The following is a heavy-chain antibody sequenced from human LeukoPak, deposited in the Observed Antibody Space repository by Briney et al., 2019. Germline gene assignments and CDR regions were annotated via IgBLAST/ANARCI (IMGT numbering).Heavy chain of an antibody. CDR3: ARRGVTMARGVGGYLDY. CDR2: IYYSGST. D-gene: IGHD3-10*01. CDR1: GGSISGYY. J-gene: IGHJ4*02. V-gene: IGHV4-59*08. Sequence: SETLSLTCTVSGGSISGYYWSWIRQPPGKGLEWIGYIYYSGSTNYNPSLKSRTTISVDTSKNQYALNLSSVPAADTAAYYCARRGVTMARGVGGYLDYWGQGTLVTVSS.